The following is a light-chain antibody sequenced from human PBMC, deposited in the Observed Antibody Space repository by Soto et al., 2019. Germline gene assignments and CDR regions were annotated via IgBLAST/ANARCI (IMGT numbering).Light chain of an antibody. CDR1: SSDVGAYSY. J-gene: IGLJ2*01. Sequence: QSALTQPASVSGSPGQSITISCTGTSSDVGAYSYVSWYQQHPGKAPKLIIYEVSSRPSGVSSRFSGSKSGNTASLTISGLQAEDEADYYCSSFERSGTRVIGGGTQLTVL. CDR3: SSFERSGTRV. CDR2: EVS. V-gene: IGLV2-14*01.